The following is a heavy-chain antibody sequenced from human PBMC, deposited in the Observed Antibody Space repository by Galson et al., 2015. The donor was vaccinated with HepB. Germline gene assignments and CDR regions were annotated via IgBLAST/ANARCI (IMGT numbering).Heavy chain of an antibody. Sequence: SLRLSCAASGFTFSNYWMSWVRQAPGKGLEWVANIKQDGSEKYYVDSVKGRFTISRDNAKNSLYLQMNSLRAEDTAVYYCARLYSGYDFPDYYYYYYMDVWGKGTTVTVSS. V-gene: IGHV3-7*01. CDR3: ARLYSGYDFPDYYYYYYMDV. CDR2: IKQDGSEK. J-gene: IGHJ6*03. D-gene: IGHD5-12*01. CDR1: GFTFSNYW.